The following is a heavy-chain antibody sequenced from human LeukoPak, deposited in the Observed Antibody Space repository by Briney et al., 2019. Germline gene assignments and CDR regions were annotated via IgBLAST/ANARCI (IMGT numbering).Heavy chain of an antibody. V-gene: IGHV3-48*01. CDR1: AFTFSSYS. CDR3: ASYCSTTSCYAVDY. CDR2: ISSNGSTT. D-gene: IGHD2-2*01. Sequence: GGSLRLSCAASAFTFSSYSMNWVRQAPGKGLEWVSYISSNGSTTYYADSVKGRFTISRDNAQKSLYLQMNSLRAEDTAVHYCASYCSTTSCYAVDYWGQGTLVTVSS. J-gene: IGHJ4*02.